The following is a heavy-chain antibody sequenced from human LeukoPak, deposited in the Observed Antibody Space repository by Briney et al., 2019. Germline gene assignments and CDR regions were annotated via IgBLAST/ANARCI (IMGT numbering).Heavy chain of an antibody. CDR3: ARHVNPSITMVRGVIRWFDP. D-gene: IGHD3-10*01. J-gene: IGHJ5*02. CDR1: GGSISSSSYY. V-gene: IGHV4-39*01. Sequence: KASETLSLTCTVSGGSISSSSYYWGWTRQPPGKALEWIGSIYYSGNTFYNPSLKSRVTISVDTSKNHFSLRLSSVTAADTAVYYCARHVNPSITMVRGVIRWFDPWGQGTLVTVSS. CDR2: IYYSGNT.